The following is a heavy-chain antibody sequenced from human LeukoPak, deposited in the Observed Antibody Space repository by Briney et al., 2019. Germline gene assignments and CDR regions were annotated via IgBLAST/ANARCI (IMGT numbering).Heavy chain of an antibody. CDR3: IASTRDYYFSYMDV. V-gene: IGHV1-8*01. CDR1: GYTFTSYD. Sequence: GASVKVSCKASGYTFTSYDINWVRQATGQGLEWMGWMNPNSGNTGYAQKFQGRVTMTRNTSISTAYMELSSLKTEDTAVYYCIASTRDYYFSYMDVWGKGTTVTISS. J-gene: IGHJ6*03. CDR2: MNPNSGNT. D-gene: IGHD2-2*01.